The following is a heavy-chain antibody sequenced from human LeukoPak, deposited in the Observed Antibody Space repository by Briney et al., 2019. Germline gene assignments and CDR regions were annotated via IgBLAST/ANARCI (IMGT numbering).Heavy chain of an antibody. V-gene: IGHV1-8*01. CDR2: MNSNSGNT. Sequence: GASVKVSCKASGYTFTNYDIMWVRQATGQGPEWMGWMNSNSGNTGYAQKFQGRVTMTRNTSISTAYMELSSLRSEDTAVYYCARGRRLRGWFDPWGQGTLVTVSS. J-gene: IGHJ5*02. CDR1: GYTFTNYD. CDR3: ARGRRLRGWFDP. D-gene: IGHD1-14*01.